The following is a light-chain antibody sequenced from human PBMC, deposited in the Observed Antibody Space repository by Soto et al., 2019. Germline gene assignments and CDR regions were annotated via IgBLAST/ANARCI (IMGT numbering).Light chain of an antibody. V-gene: IGLV2-14*01. J-gene: IGLJ3*02. Sequence: QSALTQPASVSGSPGQSITISCTGTSSDVGGYNYVSWYQQHPGKAPKLMIYEVSNRPSGVSNRFSGSKSGNTASLTISGLQAEDEADYYCSSYKSLAVFGGGTKLTVL. CDR2: EVS. CDR1: SSDVGGYNY. CDR3: SSYKSLAV.